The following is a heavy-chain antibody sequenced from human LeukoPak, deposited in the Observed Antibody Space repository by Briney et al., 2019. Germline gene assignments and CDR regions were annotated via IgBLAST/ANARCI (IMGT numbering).Heavy chain of an antibody. CDR1: GGSFSGYY. CDR3: AIRVMVRGPFGV. J-gene: IGHJ6*04. D-gene: IGHD3-10*01. V-gene: IGHV4-34*01. Sequence: SETLSLTCAVYGGSFSGYYWSWIRQPPGKGLEWIGEINHSGSTNYNPSPKSRVTISVDTSKNQFSLKLSSVTAADTAVFYCAIRVMVRGPFGVWGKGTTVTVSS. CDR2: INHSGST.